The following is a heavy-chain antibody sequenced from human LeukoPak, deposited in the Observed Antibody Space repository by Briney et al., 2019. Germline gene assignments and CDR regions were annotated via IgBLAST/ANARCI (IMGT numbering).Heavy chain of an antibody. CDR3: ARVYYGSVPYYYMDV. D-gene: IGHD3-10*01. J-gene: IGHJ6*03. CDR2: IYYTGTT. Sequence: PSETLSLTCTVAGGSINSYYWSWIRQPPGKGLEWIAYIYYTGTTNYNPSLKSRVTISVDTSKNQFSLKLSSVTAADTAVYYCARVYYGSVPYYYMDVWGKGTTVTVSS. V-gene: IGHV4-59*01. CDR1: GGSINSYY.